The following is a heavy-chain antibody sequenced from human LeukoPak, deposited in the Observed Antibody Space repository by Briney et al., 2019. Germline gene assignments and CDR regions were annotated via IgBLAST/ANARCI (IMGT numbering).Heavy chain of an antibody. V-gene: IGHV3-48*01. CDR1: GFTFSSYS. CDR3: ARDLVAWAFDI. J-gene: IGHJ3*02. D-gene: IGHD2-15*01. Sequence: GGSLRLSCAASGFTFSSYSMNWVRQAPGKGLEWVSYISSSSSTIYYADSVKGRFTISRDNAKNSLYLQMNSLRAEDTAVYYCARDLVAWAFDIWGQGTMVTVSS. CDR2: ISSSSSTI.